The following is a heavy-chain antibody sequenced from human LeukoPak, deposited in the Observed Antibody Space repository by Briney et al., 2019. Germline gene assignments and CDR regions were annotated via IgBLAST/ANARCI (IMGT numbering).Heavy chain of an antibody. V-gene: IGHV4-61*05. D-gene: IGHD3-10*01. CDR3: ARAYYYGSGSYPAAFDS. CDR2: IYYSGST. J-gene: IGHJ4*02. CDR1: GGSISSSSYY. Sequence: SETLSLTCTVSGGSISSSSYYWSWIRQPPGKGLEWIGYIYYSGSTNYNPSLKSRVTISVDTSKNQFSLKLSSVTAADTAVYFCARAYYYGSGSYPAAFDSWGQGTLVTVSS.